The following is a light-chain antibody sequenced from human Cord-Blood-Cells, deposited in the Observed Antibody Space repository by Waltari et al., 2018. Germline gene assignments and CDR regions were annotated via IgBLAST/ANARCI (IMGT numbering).Light chain of an antibody. V-gene: IGLV2-23*01. Sequence: QSALTQPASVSGSPGQSITISCTGTSSDVGSYNLVSWYQQHPGKAAKLMIYEGSKRPSGVSNRVSGSKSGNTASLTIAGLQAEDEADYYCCSYAGSYVFGTGTKVTVL. CDR2: EGS. J-gene: IGLJ1*01. CDR3: CSYAGSYV. CDR1: SSDVGSYNL.